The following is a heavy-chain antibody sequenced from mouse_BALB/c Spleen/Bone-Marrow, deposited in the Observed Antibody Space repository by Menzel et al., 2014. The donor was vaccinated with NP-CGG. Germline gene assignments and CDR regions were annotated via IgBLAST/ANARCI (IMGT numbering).Heavy chain of an antibody. CDR2: IWSGGIT. D-gene: IGHD2-14*01. CDR1: GFSLTSYG. V-gene: IGHV2-2*02. J-gene: IGHJ4*01. Sequence: VHLVESGPGLVQPSQSLSITCTVSGFSLTSYGVHWVRQSPGKGLEWLGVIWSGGITDYDAAFISRLSISKDNSKSQVFFKMNSLQANDTAIYYCARNGGAYYRYYYAMDYWGQGTSVTVSS. CDR3: ARNGGAYYRYYYAMDY.